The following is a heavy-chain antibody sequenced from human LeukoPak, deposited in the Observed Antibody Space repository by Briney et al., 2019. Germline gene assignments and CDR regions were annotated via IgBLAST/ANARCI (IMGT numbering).Heavy chain of an antibody. D-gene: IGHD3-10*01. CDR2: MYTSGST. CDR1: DGSISSYY. V-gene: IGHV4-4*07. J-gene: IGHJ4*02. Sequence: SETLPLTCTVSDGSISSYYWSWIRQPAGKGLEWIGRMYTSGSTNYNPSLKSRVTMSVDTSKNQFSLKLSSVTAADTAVYYCARDRAYSDYKGTTYYFDYWGQGTLVTVSS. CDR3: ARDRAYSDYKGTTYYFDY.